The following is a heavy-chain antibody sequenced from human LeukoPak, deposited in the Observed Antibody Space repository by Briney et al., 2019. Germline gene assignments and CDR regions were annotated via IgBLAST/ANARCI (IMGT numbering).Heavy chain of an antibody. CDR1: GGSFSGYY. Sequence: SETLSLTCAVYGGSFSGYYWSWIRQPPGKGLEWIGEINHSGSTNYNPSLKSRVTISVDTSKNQFSLKLSSVTAADTAVYYCARLGSGWYYYYYYMDVWGKGTTVTVSS. J-gene: IGHJ6*03. CDR3: ARLGSGWYYYYYYMDV. V-gene: IGHV4-34*01. CDR2: INHSGST. D-gene: IGHD6-19*01.